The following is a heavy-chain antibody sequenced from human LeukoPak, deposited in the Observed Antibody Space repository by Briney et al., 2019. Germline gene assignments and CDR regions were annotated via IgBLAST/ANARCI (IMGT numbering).Heavy chain of an antibody. D-gene: IGHD6-19*01. CDR2: TNHSGST. Sequence: SETLSLTCTVSGGSISSYYWSWIRQPPGKGLEWIGETNHSGSTNYNPSLKSRVTISGDTSKDQFSLKLTSVTAADTAVYYCAISMEVADYFDHWAQGTLVTVSS. CDR1: GGSISSYY. V-gene: IGHV4-34*01. CDR3: AISMEVADYFDH. J-gene: IGHJ4*02.